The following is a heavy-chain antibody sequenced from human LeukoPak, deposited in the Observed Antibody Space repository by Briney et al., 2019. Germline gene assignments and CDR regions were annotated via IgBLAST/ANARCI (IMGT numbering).Heavy chain of an antibody. V-gene: IGHV3-23*01. CDR1: GFTFSSYA. J-gene: IGHJ4*02. D-gene: IGHD2-2*01. Sequence: QTGGSLRLSCAASGFTFSSYAMSWVRQAPGKGLEWVSAISGSGGSTYYADSVKGRFTISRDNSKNTLYLQMNSLRAEDTAVYYCAKAEGIVVVPAAMTVYWGQGTLVTVSS. CDR3: AKAEGIVVVPAAMTVY. CDR2: ISGSGGST.